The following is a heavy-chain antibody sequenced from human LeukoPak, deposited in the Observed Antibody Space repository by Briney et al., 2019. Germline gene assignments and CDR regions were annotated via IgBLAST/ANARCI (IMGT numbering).Heavy chain of an antibody. CDR1: GFTFSSYA. CDR3: TRERGGSSGWYGGYYFDY. J-gene: IGHJ4*02. V-gene: IGHV3-49*04. CDR2: IRSKTYGGTT. D-gene: IGHD6-19*01. Sequence: GGSLRLSCAASGFTFSSYAMSWVCQAPGKGLEWVGFIRSKTYGGTTEYAASVKGRFTISRDDSKSIAYLQMNSLKTEDTAVYYCTRERGGSSGWYGGYYFDYWGQGTLVTVSS.